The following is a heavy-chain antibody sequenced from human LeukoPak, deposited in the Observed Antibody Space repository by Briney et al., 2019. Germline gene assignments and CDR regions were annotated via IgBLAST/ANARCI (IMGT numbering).Heavy chain of an antibody. CDR1: GVSISSYY. D-gene: IGHD1-26*01. Sequence: PSETLSLTCTVSGVSISSYYWSWIRQPPGKGLEWIGYIYYNGNTNYSPSLKSRVTMSVDTSKNLFSLKVSSVTAADTAVYYCARGRSNYYGMDVWGQGTTVTVSS. J-gene: IGHJ6*02. CDR2: IYYNGNT. CDR3: ARGRSNYYGMDV. V-gene: IGHV4-59*01.